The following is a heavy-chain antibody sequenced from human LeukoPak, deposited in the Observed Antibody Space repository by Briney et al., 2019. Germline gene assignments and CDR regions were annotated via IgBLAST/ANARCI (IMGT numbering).Heavy chain of an antibody. CDR2: INPNSGGT. J-gene: IGHJ5*02. Sequence: ASVKVSSKASGYTFTVYYMHWVRQAPGQGLEWMGWINPNSGGTNYIQTFQGRVTITRDTSSSTAYIAVSRQRSDDTSVYDCAMALGSTVTTTSPWFEPWGQGTLVSVSS. CDR3: AMALGSTVTTTSPWFEP. D-gene: IGHD4-17*01. V-gene: IGHV1-2*02. CDR1: GYTFTVYY.